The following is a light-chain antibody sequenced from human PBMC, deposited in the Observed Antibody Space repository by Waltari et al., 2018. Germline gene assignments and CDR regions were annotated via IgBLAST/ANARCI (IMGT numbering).Light chain of an antibody. CDR1: QGISTV. CDR2: GAS. V-gene: IGKV1D-12*01. J-gene: IGKJ5*01. CDR3: QQTNSFPVT. Sequence: DIQMTQSPSSVSASVGDRVTITCRASQGISTVLAWYQQKPGKAPEHLIYGASSLESGVPSRFSVSGAGTDFTLTISSLQPEDFATYYCQQTNSFPVTFGQGTRLEIK.